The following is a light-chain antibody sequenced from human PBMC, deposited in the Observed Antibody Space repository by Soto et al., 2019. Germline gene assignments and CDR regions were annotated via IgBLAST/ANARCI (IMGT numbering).Light chain of an antibody. CDR3: QQYNNWPPWT. CDR1: QSVSSD. J-gene: IGKJ1*01. V-gene: IGKV3-15*01. Sequence: EIVMTQSPATLSVSPGERATLSCRVSQSVSSDLAWYQQKPGQAPRLLMYGASTRATGVPARFSGSGSGTEFTLTIRSLQSEDFAVYYCQQYNNWPPWTFGQGTKVEIK. CDR2: GAS.